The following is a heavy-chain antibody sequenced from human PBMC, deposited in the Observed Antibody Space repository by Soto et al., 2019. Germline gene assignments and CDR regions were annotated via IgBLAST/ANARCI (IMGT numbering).Heavy chain of an antibody. CDR3: ARAGGGHCISTSCYGRHYYYYGMDV. J-gene: IGHJ6*02. CDR1: GGTFSSYA. D-gene: IGHD2-2*01. CDR2: IIPIFGTA. Sequence: QVQLVQSGAEVKKPGSSVKVSCKASGGTFSSYAISWVRQAPGQGLEWMGGIIPIFGTANYAPKFQGRVTIPTDESTSTAYMGLSGLRSEDTAVYYCARAGGGHCISTSCYGRHYYYYGMDVWGQGTTVTVSS. V-gene: IGHV1-69*05.